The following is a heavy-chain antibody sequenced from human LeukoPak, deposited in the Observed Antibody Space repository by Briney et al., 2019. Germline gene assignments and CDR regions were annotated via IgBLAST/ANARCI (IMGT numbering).Heavy chain of an antibody. CDR3: AREVVWPGTHPDNWFDP. Sequence: SQTLSLTCTVSGGSISSGSYYWSWIRQPAGKGLEWIGRIYTSGSTNYNPSLKSRVTISVDTSKNQFSLKLSSVTAADTAVYYCAREVVWPGTHPDNWFDPWGQGTLVTVSS. CDR2: IYTSGST. V-gene: IGHV4-61*02. J-gene: IGHJ5*02. CDR1: GGSISSGSYY. D-gene: IGHD3/OR15-3a*01.